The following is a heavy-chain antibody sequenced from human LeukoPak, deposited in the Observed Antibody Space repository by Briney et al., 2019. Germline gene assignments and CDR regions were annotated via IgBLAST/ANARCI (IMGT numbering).Heavy chain of an antibody. CDR1: GFTFDDYA. D-gene: IGHD6-13*01. CDR3: AKDRGYSSSSALDY. J-gene: IGHJ4*02. V-gene: IGHV3-9*03. Sequence: PGGSLRLSCAASGFTFDDYAMHWVRQAPGKGLEWVSGISWNSGSIGYADSVKGRFTISRDNAKNSLYLQMNSLRAEDMALYYCAKDRGYSSSSALDYWGQGTLVTVSS. CDR2: ISWNSGSI.